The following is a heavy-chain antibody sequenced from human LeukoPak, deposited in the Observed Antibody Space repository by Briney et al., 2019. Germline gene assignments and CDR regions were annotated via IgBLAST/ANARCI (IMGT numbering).Heavy chain of an antibody. Sequence: GGSLRLSCAACGFTFRNHDIHWVRQAPGKGLEWVASIRFHGNSQYYADYVKGRFTISRDNSENTVSLQMNSLRAEDTALYFCAKDLLRNPDFDYWGQGTLVTVSS. J-gene: IGHJ4*02. CDR3: AKDLLRNPDFDY. D-gene: IGHD1-14*01. V-gene: IGHV3-30*02. CDR1: GFTFRNHD. CDR2: IRFHGNSQ.